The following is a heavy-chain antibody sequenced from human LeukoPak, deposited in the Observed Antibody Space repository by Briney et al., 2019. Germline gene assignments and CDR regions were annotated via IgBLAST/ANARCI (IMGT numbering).Heavy chain of an antibody. CDR3: ARFSTYYYGSGSYWGDAFDI. V-gene: IGHV4-61*02. J-gene: IGHJ3*02. CDR2: IYTSGST. Sequence: SQTLSLTCIVSGGSISSGSYYWSWIRQPAGKGLEWIGRIYTSGSTNYNPSLKSRVTISVDTSKNQFSLKLSSVTAADTAVYYCARFSTYYYGSGSYWGDAFDIWGQGTMVTVSS. CDR1: GGSISSGSYY. D-gene: IGHD3-10*01.